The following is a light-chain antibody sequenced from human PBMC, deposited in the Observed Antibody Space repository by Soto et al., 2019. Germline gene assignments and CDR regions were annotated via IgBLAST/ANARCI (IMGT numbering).Light chain of an antibody. J-gene: IGKJ1*01. V-gene: IGKV3-15*01. CDR3: QQYNYWPPT. CDR2: GAS. CDR1: QSISDT. Sequence: EIVMTQSPATLSVSPGGRATLSCRASQSISDTLAWYQQKPGQAPRLLIYGASTRATGIPARFSGSGSGTEFTLTISSLQSEDFAVYYCQQYNYWPPTFGQGTKV.